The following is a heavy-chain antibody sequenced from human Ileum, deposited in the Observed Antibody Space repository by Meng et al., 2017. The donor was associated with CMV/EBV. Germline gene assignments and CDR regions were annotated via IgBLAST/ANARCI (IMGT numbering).Heavy chain of an antibody. D-gene: IGHD4/OR15-4a*01. CDR3: ARGRDSYGEGRHNNRFDP. CDR1: NDSINTPTYN. V-gene: IGHV4-39*07. CDR2: IYYSGTS. Sequence: SEILSRTCTVSNDSINTPTYNWVWTRHSPGCRLEWFGHIYYSGTSYYHRSLKSRASISLDTSQSQFSLRLTSVTAADTAVYYCARGRDSYGEGRHNNRFDPWGQGTLVTVSS. J-gene: IGHJ5*02.